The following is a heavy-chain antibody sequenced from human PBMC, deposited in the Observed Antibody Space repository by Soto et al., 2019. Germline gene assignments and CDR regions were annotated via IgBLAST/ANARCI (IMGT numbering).Heavy chain of an antibody. D-gene: IGHD3-22*01. CDR1: GYSFAGSW. Sequence: PGASLKISCKGSGYSFAGSWITWARQKPGKGLEWMGRIDPSDSQTYYSPSFRGHVTISATKSITTVFLQWSSLRASDTAMYYCARQIYDSDTGPNFQYYFDSWGQGTPVTVSS. CDR3: ARQIYDSDTGPNFQYYFDS. J-gene: IGHJ4*02. V-gene: IGHV5-10-1*01. CDR2: IDPSDSQT.